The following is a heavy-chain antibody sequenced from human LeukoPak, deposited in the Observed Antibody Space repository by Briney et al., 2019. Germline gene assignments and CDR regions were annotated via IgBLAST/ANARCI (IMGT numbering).Heavy chain of an antibody. D-gene: IGHD1-7*01. CDR2: IYYSGST. CDR1: GGSISNGDHY. Sequence: SETLSLTCTVSGGSISNGDHYWSWIRQHPGKGLEWIGHIYYSGSTYYNPSLKSRVTISVDTSKNQFSLKLSSVTAADTAVYYCARQLGTTSPYFDYWGQGTLVTVSS. V-gene: IGHV4-39*01. J-gene: IGHJ4*02. CDR3: ARQLGTTSPYFDY.